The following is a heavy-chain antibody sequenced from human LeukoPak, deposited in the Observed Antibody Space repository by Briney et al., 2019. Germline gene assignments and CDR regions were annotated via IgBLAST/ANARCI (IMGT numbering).Heavy chain of an antibody. V-gene: IGHV3-7*01. CDR1: GFTFSNYW. CDR3: ARTSRSSSIDD. D-gene: IGHD2-15*01. Sequence: GGSLRLSCAASGFTFSNYWMSWVRQAPRKGLEWVANISQGGSDKSYVDSVKGRFTISRDNAKSSLYLEMNSLRVEDTAMYYCARTSRSSSIDDWGQGTLVTVSS. J-gene: IGHJ4*02. CDR2: ISQGGSDK.